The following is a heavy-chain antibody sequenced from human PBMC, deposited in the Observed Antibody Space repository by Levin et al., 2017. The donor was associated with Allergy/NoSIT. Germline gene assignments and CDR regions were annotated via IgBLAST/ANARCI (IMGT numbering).Heavy chain of an antibody. V-gene: IGHV3-23*01. CDR3: AKDPMWDRYNFDMDV. CDR1: GFTFNNYG. CDR2: IGGSGIDS. D-gene: IGHD1-26*01. J-gene: IGHJ6*02. Sequence: GGSLRLSCTASGFTFNNYGLMWARQAPGKGLEWVASIGGSGIDSNYADSVRGRFTITRDTNMIFLQINSLRVEDTAIYYCAKDPMWDRYNFDMDVWGQGTSVIVSS.